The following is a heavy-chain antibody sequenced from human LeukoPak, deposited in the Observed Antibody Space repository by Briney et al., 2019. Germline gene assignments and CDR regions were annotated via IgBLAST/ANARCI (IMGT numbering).Heavy chain of an antibody. CDR3: ARTVTTSSPNYYYYGMDV. V-gene: IGHV4-59*02. CDR1: GGSVSSYY. J-gene: IGHJ6*02. D-gene: IGHD4-11*01. CDR2: IYYSGST. Sequence: SETLSLTCTVSGGSVSSYYWSWIRQPPGKGLEWIGYIYYSGSTNYNPSLKSRVTISVDTSKNQFSLKLTSVTAADTAVYFCARTVTTSSPNYYYYGMDVWGQGTTVTVSS.